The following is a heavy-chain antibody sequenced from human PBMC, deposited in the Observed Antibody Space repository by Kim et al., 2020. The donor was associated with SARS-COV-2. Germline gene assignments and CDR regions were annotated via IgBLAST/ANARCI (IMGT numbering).Heavy chain of an antibody. V-gene: IGHV3-11*06. D-gene: IGHD2-21*02. Sequence: GGSLRLSCAASGFTFSDYYMSWIRQAPGKGLEWVSYISSSSSYTNYADSVKGRFTISRDNAKNSLYLQMNSLRAEDTAVYYCARFAYCGGDCFRYFDLWGRGTLVTVSS. J-gene: IGHJ2*01. CDR3: ARFAYCGGDCFRYFDL. CDR2: ISSSSSYT. CDR1: GFTFSDYY.